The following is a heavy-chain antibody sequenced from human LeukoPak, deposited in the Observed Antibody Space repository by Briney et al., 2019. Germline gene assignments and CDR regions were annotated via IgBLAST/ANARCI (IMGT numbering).Heavy chain of an antibody. Sequence: SETLSLTCAVYGVSFSGYYWSWLPPPPGKGREWLVEINHSGSTNYHPSLKSRVTISVDTSKNQFSLKLSAVTGADTAVYYCARGLDCSSTSCYTAIDYWGQGTLVSVSS. J-gene: IGHJ4*02. CDR2: INHSGST. CDR1: GVSFSGYY. CDR3: ARGLDCSSTSCYTAIDY. V-gene: IGHV4-34*01. D-gene: IGHD2-2*02.